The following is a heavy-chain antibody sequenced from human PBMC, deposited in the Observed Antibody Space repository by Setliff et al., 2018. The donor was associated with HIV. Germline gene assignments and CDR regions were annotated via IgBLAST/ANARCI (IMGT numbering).Heavy chain of an antibody. D-gene: IGHD7-27*01. CDR2: ISPYDLSE. CDR1: GYTFIDYF. CDR3: ARQFSNSFDS. Sequence: ASVKVSCKASGYTFIDYFIHWVRQAPGQGPEWMGWISPYDLSERASQRFRGRVTMTRDTSINTAYLDLSGLTSDDTAVYYCARQFSNSFDSWGQGTLVTVS. J-gene: IGHJ4*02. V-gene: IGHV1-2*02.